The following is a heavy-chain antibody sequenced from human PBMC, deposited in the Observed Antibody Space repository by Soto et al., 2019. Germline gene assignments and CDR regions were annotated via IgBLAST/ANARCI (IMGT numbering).Heavy chain of an antibody. CDR1: GFTFSSYG. CDR2: ISYDGSNK. Sequence: PGGSLRLSCAASGFTFSSYGMHWVRQAPGKGLEWVAVISYDGSNKYYADSVKGRFTISRDNSKNTLYLQMNSLRAEDTAVYYCAKDEAQYSGSHYSYNGMDVWGQGTTVTVSS. CDR3: AKDEAQYSGSHYSYNGMDV. J-gene: IGHJ6*02. V-gene: IGHV3-30*18. D-gene: IGHD1-26*01.